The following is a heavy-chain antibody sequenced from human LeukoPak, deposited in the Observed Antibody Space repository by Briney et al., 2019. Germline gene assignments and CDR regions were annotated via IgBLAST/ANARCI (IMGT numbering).Heavy chain of an antibody. J-gene: IGHJ3*02. CDR3: ARDSGGSPFDI. CDR1: GFTFSSYW. V-gene: IGHV3-74*01. D-gene: IGHD1-26*01. Sequence: GGSLRLSCAASGFTFSSYWMHWVRQAPGKGLVWVSRINSDGSSTSYADSVKGRFTISRDNSKNTLYLQMNSLRAEDTAVYYCARDSGGSPFDIWGQGTTVTVSS. CDR2: INSDGSST.